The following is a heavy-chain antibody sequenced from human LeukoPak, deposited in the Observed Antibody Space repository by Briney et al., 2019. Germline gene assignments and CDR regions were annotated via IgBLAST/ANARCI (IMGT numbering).Heavy chain of an antibody. CDR2: INPSGST. CDR1: GGSFSGYH. V-gene: IGHV4-34*01. J-gene: IGHJ6*03. CDR3: ARGRHDITMIVVVMTSVSYYLDV. Sequence: PSETLSLTCAVYGGSFSGYHWTWIRQSPGKGLEWIGDINPSGSTYYNPSLKSRLTISVDTSKNQFSLRLRSVTAADTAVYYCARGRHDITMIVVVMTSVSYYLDVWGKGTTVTVS. D-gene: IGHD3-22*01.